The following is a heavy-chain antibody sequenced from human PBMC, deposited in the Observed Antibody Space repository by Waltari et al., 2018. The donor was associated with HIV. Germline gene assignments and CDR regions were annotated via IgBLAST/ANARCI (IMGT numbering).Heavy chain of an antibody. Sequence: DVHLVESGGALVQPGGSRRLSCAASGFFFGGYWMSWVRQAPGKGLEWVANINPCGSTSYHVDSVRGRFTISRDNAENSLYLQMSSLRAEDTAVYFCASGLGDWGYWGRGTLVTVSS. CDR1: GFFFGGYW. D-gene: IGHD2-21*02. J-gene: IGHJ4*02. CDR3: ASGLGDWGY. CDR2: INPCGSTS. V-gene: IGHV3-7*02.